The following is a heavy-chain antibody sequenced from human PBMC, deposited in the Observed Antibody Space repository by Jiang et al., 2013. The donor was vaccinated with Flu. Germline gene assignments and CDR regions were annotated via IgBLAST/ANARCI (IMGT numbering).Heavy chain of an antibody. J-gene: IGHJ4*02. CDR3: AKFGSGSDY. D-gene: IGHD3-10*01. V-gene: IGHV3-7*03. Sequence: KGLEWVANIKQDGSEKYYVDSVKGRFTISRDNAKNSLYLQMDSLRVEDTAVYYCAKFGSGSDYWGQGTLVTVSS. CDR2: IKQDGSEK.